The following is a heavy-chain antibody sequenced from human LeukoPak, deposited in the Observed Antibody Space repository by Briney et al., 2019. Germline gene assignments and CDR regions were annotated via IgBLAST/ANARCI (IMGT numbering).Heavy chain of an antibody. CDR2: INHSGST. CDR1: GGSFSGYY. Sequence: SENLSLTCAVYGGSFSGYYWSWIRQPPGKGLEWIGEINHSGSTNYNPSLKSRVTISVDTSKNQFSLKLSSVTAADTAVYYCARYSRPAATLDYWGQGTLVTVSS. CDR3: ARYSRPAATLDY. J-gene: IGHJ4*02. V-gene: IGHV4-34*01. D-gene: IGHD2-2*01.